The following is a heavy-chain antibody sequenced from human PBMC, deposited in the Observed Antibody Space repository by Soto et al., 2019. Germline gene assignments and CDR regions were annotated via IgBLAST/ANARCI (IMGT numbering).Heavy chain of an antibody. CDR3: ARRAFRGLGFH. Sequence: TSETLSLTCAVSGGSISSGGYSWSWIRQPPGKGLEWIGYIYHSGSTYYNPSLKSRVTISVDRSKNQFSLKLSSVTAADTAVYYCARRAFRGLGFHWGQGTLVTVSS. V-gene: IGHV4-30-2*01. CDR1: GGSISSGGYS. J-gene: IGHJ1*01. D-gene: IGHD3-10*01. CDR2: IYHSGST.